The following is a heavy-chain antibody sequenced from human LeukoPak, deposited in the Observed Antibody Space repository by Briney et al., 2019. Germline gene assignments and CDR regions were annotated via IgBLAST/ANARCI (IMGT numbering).Heavy chain of an antibody. D-gene: IGHD6-13*01. J-gene: IGHJ4*02. V-gene: IGHV3-74*01. CDR3: AKDYGSWYIDY. CDR1: GFTFSSYW. CDR2: INSDGSST. Sequence: PGGSLRLSCAASGFTFSSYWMHWVRQAPGKGLVWVSHINSDGSSTSYADSVKGRFTISRDNSKNTLYLQMNSLRAEDTAVYYCAKDYGSWYIDYWGQGILVTVSS.